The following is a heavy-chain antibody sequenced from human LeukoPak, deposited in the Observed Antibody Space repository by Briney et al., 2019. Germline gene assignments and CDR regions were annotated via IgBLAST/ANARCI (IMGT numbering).Heavy chain of an antibody. CDR2: ISGGGGTT. V-gene: IGHV3-23*01. CDR1: GFTFSSYE. CDR3: AKGFYSSGWSGGYFDN. J-gene: IGHJ4*02. Sequence: GGSLRLSCAASGFTFSSYEMNWVRQAPGKGLEWVSAISGGGGTTYYADSVKGRFTSSRDNSKNTLYLQMNSLRAEDTAVYYCAKGFYSSGWSGGYFDNWGQGTQVTVSS. D-gene: IGHD6-19*01.